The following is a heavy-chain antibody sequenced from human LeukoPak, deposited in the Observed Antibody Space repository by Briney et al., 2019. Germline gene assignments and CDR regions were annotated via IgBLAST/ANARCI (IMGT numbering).Heavy chain of an antibody. CDR3: ARGAYSSSWLFDP. CDR1: GGSISSSSYY. CDR2: IYHSGST. D-gene: IGHD6-6*01. J-gene: IGHJ5*02. V-gene: IGHV4-39*07. Sequence: PSETLSLTCTVSGGSISSSSYYWGWIRQPPGKGLEWIGSIYHSGSTYYNPSLKSRVTISVDTFKNQFSLKLSSVTAADTAVYYCARGAYSSSWLFDPWGQGTLVTVSS.